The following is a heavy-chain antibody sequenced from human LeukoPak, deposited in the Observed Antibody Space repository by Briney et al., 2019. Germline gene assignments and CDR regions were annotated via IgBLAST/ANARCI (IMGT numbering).Heavy chain of an antibody. D-gene: IGHD1-26*01. Sequence: GASVKVSCRASGYTFTSYGISWVRQAPGQGLEWMGWISAYNGNTNYAQKLKGRVTMTTDTSTSTAYMELRSLRSDDTAVYYCARDGLYSGSYPSPGYWGQGTLVTVSS. V-gene: IGHV1-18*01. CDR2: ISAYNGNT. CDR1: GYTFTSYG. J-gene: IGHJ4*02. CDR3: ARDGLYSGSYPSPGY.